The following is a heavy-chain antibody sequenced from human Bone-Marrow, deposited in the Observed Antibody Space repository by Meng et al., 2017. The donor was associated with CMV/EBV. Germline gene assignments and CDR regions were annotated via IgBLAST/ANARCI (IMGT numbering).Heavy chain of an antibody. V-gene: IGHV1-69*10. D-gene: IGHD2-2*01. CDR2: IIPILGIA. J-gene: IGHJ6*02. CDR1: GGTFSSYA. Sequence: SVKVSCKASGGTFSSYAISWVRQAPGQGLEWMGGIIPILGIANYAQKFQGRVTITADKSTSTAYMELSSLRSEDTAVYYCARGGRVVPAARVIRGYYGMDVWGQGITVTVSS. CDR3: ARGGRVVPAARVIRGYYGMDV.